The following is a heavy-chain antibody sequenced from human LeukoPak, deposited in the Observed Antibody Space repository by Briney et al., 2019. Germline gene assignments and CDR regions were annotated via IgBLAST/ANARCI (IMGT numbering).Heavy chain of an antibody. CDR3: ARESGDYGDFDP. Sequence: SVNVSFTASGGTFSSYAISWVRQAPGQGLEWMGGIIPIFGTANYAQKFQGRVTITADESTSTAYMELSSLRSEDTAVYYCARESGDYGDFDPWGQGTLVTVSS. J-gene: IGHJ5*02. V-gene: IGHV1-69*01. D-gene: IGHD4-17*01. CDR2: IIPIFGTA. CDR1: GGTFSSYA.